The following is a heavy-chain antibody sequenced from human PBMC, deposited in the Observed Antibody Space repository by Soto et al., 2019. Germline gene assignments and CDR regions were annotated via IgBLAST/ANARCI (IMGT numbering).Heavy chain of an antibody. CDR2: IYPGDSDT. V-gene: IGHV5-51*01. D-gene: IGHD3-3*01. CDR3: ARLPGSTIFGVVPDDAIDI. J-gene: IGHJ3*02. Sequence: PGESLKISCKGSGYSFTSYWIGWVRQMPGKGLEWMGIIYPGDSDTRYSPSFQGQVTISADKSISTAYLQWSSLKASDTAMYCCARLPGSTIFGVVPDDAIDIWGQGTMVTVSS. CDR1: GYSFTSYW.